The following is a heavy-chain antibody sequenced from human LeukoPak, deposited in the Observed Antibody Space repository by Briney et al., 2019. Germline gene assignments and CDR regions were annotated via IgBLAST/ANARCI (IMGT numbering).Heavy chain of an antibody. CDR3: AKDGRTQSATYDFDY. CDR1: GFTFSSYA. CDR2: ISNSGGST. Sequence: PGGSLRLSCAASGFTFSSYAMSWVRQAPGKGLEWVSTISNSGGSTYYADSVKGRFTISRDNSKNTLYLQMNSLRAEDTAVYYCAKDGRTQSATYDFDYWGQGSLVTVSS. J-gene: IGHJ4*02. V-gene: IGHV3-23*01. D-gene: IGHD1/OR15-1a*01.